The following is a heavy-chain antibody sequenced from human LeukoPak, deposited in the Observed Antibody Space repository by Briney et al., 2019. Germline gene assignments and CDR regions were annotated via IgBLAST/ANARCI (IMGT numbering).Heavy chain of an antibody. Sequence: GASVKVSCKASGYTFTGHYIHWVRQAPGQGLEWMGWINPKNAATNYAQKFQGRVTMTRDTSTGTVYMELNTLRYDDTAVYYCARDRIYIAAAGTLEYWGQGTLVTVSS. CDR3: ARDRIYIAAAGTLEY. D-gene: IGHD6-13*01. V-gene: IGHV1-2*02. CDR1: GYTFTGHY. J-gene: IGHJ4*02. CDR2: INPKNAAT.